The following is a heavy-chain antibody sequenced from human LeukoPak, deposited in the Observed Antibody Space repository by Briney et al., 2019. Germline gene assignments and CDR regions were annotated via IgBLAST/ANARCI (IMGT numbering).Heavy chain of an antibody. CDR2: IIPIFGPA. CDR1: GGTFSSYA. D-gene: IGHD6-19*01. J-gene: IGHJ4*02. Sequence: GASVKVSCKASGGTFSSYAISWVRQAPGQGLEWMGGIIPIFGPANYAQKFQGRVTITADKSTSTAYMGLSSLRSEDTAVYYCARSIVAGTEYWGQGTLVTVSS. V-gene: IGHV1-69*06. CDR3: ARSIVAGTEY.